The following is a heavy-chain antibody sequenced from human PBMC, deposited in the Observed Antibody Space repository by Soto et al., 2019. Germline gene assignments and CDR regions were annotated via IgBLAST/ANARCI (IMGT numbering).Heavy chain of an antibody. D-gene: IGHD6-13*01. CDR2: ISCYNGDT. CDR1: GYTFTNYG. Sequence: ASVKVSCKASGYTFTNYGISWGRQAPGQGPQWMGWISCYNGDTKYAQTLQGRVTMTTDTSTSTAYMELMSLRSDDTAVYYCARGGSTWSAEYYQHWGQGTLVTVS. V-gene: IGHV1-18*01. CDR3: ARGGSTWSAEYYQH. J-gene: IGHJ1*01.